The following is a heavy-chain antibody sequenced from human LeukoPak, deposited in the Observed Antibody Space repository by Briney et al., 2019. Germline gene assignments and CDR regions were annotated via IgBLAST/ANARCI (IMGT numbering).Heavy chain of an antibody. CDR3: ARGLTRYYYDSSGYSF. J-gene: IGHJ4*02. CDR2: INHSGST. V-gene: IGHV4-34*01. Sequence: SETLSLTCAVYGASFSGYYWSWIRQPPGKGLEWIGEINHSGSTNYNPSLKSRVTISVDTSKNQFSLKLSSVTAADTAVYYCARGLTRYYYDSSGYSFWGQGTLVTVSS. CDR1: GASFSGYY. D-gene: IGHD3-22*01.